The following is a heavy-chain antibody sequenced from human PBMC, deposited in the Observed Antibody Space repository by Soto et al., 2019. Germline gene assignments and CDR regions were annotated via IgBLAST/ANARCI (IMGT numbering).Heavy chain of an antibody. V-gene: IGHV3-66*01. Sequence: GGSLRLSCAASGFTVSSNYMSWVRQAPGKGLEWVSVNSGGSTYYADSVKGRFTISRDNSKNTLYLQMNSLRAEDTAVYYCARYIVVVPAAWFDPWGQGTLVTVSS. J-gene: IGHJ5*02. D-gene: IGHD2-2*01. CDR1: GFTVSSNY. CDR2: NSGGST. CDR3: ARYIVVVPAAWFDP.